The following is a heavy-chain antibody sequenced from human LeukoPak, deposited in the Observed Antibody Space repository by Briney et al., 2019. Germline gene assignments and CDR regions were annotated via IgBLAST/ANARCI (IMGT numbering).Heavy chain of an antibody. V-gene: IGHV4-38-2*02. D-gene: IGHD1-14*01. Sequence: SETLSLTCAVSSYSISGGYYWGWIRQPPGKGLEWIGSVYHTGSTYYYPSLKSRVTISVDTSKNHFSLKLSSVTAADTAVYYCAREPLNYFDYWGQGTLVTVSS. CDR3: AREPLNYFDY. CDR2: VYHTGST. CDR1: SYSISGGYY. J-gene: IGHJ4*02.